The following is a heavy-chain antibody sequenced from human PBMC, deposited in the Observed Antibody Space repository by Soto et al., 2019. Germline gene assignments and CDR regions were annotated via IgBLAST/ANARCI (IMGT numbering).Heavy chain of an antibody. CDR1: GGSISSYY. Sequence: QVQLQESGPGLVKPSETLSLTCTVSGGSISSYYWSWIRQPAGKGLEWIGRVYSSGGTNFNPSLKSRVTMSLDTSKNQFSLKLSSVTAADTAVYFCARSLRYFDWSWVYWGQGTLVTVSS. CDR2: VYSSGGT. CDR3: ARSLRYFDWSWVY. V-gene: IGHV4-4*07. J-gene: IGHJ4*02. D-gene: IGHD3-9*01.